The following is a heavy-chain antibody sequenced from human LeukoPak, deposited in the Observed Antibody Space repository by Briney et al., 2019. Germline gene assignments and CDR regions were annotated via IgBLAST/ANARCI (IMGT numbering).Heavy chain of an antibody. J-gene: IGHJ4*02. V-gene: IGHV3-30-3*01. CDR3: AGDEPLASVPRYFDY. CDR1: GFTFSSYA. Sequence: GGSLRLSCAASGFTFSSYAMHWVRQAPGKGLEWVAVISYDGSNKYYADSVKGRFTISRDNSKNTLYLQMNSLRAEDTAVYYCAGDEPLASVPRYFDYWGQGTLVTVSS. CDR2: ISYDGSNK. D-gene: IGHD2-2*01.